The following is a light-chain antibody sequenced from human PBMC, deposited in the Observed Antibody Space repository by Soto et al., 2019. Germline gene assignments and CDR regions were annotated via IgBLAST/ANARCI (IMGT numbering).Light chain of an antibody. CDR1: QSISSTY. CDR2: GAS. V-gene: IGKV3-20*01. Sequence: TQSPSTLSASVGDRVTITCRASQSISSTYLAWYQQKPGQAPRLLIYGASSRATGIPDRFSGSGSGTDFTLTISRLQPEDFAVYYCHHYGRSPGTFGQGTKVEIK. CDR3: HHYGRSPGT. J-gene: IGKJ1*01.